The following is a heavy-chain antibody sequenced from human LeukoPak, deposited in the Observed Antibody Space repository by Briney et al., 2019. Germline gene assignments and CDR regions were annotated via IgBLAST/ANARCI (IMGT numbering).Heavy chain of an antibody. J-gene: IGHJ3*02. CDR3: ARSPPTYAFDI. Sequence: PGGSLRLSCAASGFTFSSYSMNWVRQAPGKGLEWVSSISSSSSYIYYADSVKGRFTTSRDNAKNSLYLQMNSLRAEDTAVYYCARSPPTYAFDIWGQGTMVTVSS. CDR2: ISSSSSYI. CDR1: GFTFSSYS. V-gene: IGHV3-21*01.